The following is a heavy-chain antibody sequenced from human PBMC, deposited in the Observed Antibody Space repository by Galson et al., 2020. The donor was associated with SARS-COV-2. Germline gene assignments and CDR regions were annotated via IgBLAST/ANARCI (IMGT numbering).Heavy chain of an antibody. CDR2: ISYDGSNK. D-gene: IGHD2-2*01. Sequence: GESLKISCAASGFTFSSYAMHWVRQAPGKGLEWVAVISYDGSNKYYADSVKGRFTISRDNSKNTLYLQMNSLRAEDTAVYYCAREFLGDIVVVPAARAFDPWGQGTLVTVSS. V-gene: IGHV3-30*01. CDR1: GFTFSSYA. J-gene: IGHJ5*02. CDR3: AREFLGDIVVVPAARAFDP.